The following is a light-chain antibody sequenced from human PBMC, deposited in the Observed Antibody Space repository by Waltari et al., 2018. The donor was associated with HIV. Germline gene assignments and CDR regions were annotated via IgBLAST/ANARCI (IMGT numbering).Light chain of an antibody. Sequence: QSALTQPRSVSGSPGQSVTISCTGTSSDVGDYNSFSWYQQHPGKAPNLMIYDVSKWPSGVPDRFSGSKSGNTASLTISGLQAEDEADYYCCSYAGTYTYVFGTGTKVTVL. CDR1: SSDVGDYNS. J-gene: IGLJ1*01. CDR3: CSYAGTYTYV. V-gene: IGLV2-11*01. CDR2: DVS.